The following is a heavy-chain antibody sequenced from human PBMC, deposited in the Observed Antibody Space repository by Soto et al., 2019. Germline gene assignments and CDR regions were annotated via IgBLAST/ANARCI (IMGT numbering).Heavy chain of an antibody. V-gene: IGHV1-69*02. J-gene: IGHJ6*02. CDR3: ARNGDIGDIGLVPAAINAMDV. CDR2: IMPFFGIA. Sequence: QVQLVQSGAEVKKPGSSVKVSCKASGGTFSSYSFTWVRQAPGQGLEWMGRIMPFFGIASYAQKFQGRVTITADKSTSTAYMERSSLRSEDTAVYYCARNGDIGDIGLVPAAINAMDVWGRGTTVTVSS. CDR1: GGTFSSYS. D-gene: IGHD2-2*02.